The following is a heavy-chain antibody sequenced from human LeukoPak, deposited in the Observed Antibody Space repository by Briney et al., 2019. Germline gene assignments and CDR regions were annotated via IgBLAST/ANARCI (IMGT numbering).Heavy chain of an antibody. CDR1: GGSISSYY. CDR2: IYYSGST. Sequence: PSETLSLTCTVSGGSISSYYWSWIRQPPGKGLEWIGYIYYSGSTNYNPSLKSRVTISVDTSKNQFSLKLSSVTAADTAVYYCARVGYCSSTSCHRGAGMDVWGQGTTVTVPS. J-gene: IGHJ6*02. D-gene: IGHD2-2*01. V-gene: IGHV4-59*01. CDR3: ARVGYCSSTSCHRGAGMDV.